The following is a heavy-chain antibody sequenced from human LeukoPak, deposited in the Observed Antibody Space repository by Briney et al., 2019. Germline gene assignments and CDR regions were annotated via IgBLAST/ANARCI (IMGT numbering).Heavy chain of an antibody. CDR2: IKQDGSEK. CDR1: GFTFSSYW. CDR3: ATHRTWYSSSRRHYYYGMDV. J-gene: IGHJ6*02. Sequence: GGSLRLSCAASGFTFSSYWMSWVRQAPGKGLEWVANIKQDGSEKYYVDSVKGRFTISRDTAKNSLYLQMNSLRADDTAVYYCATHRTWYSSSRRHYYYGMDVWGQGTTVTVSS. V-gene: IGHV3-7*03. D-gene: IGHD6-13*01.